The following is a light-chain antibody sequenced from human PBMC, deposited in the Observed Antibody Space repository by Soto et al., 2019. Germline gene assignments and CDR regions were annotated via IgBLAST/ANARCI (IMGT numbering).Light chain of an antibody. CDR2: AAS. V-gene: IGKV1-39*01. Sequence: IQMTQSPSSLSASVGDRVTITCRASQSISIYLNWYQQKPGKAPKLLISAASNVQSGVPSRFSGSGSETDFTLTITSLQPEDFATYYCQQSDSTPRTFGQGTKVDIK. CDR3: QQSDSTPRT. J-gene: IGKJ1*01. CDR1: QSISIY.